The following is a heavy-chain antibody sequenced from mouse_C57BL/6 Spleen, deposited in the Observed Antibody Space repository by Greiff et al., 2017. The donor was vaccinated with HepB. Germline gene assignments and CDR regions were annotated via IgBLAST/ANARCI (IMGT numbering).Heavy chain of an antibody. CDR1: GFTFSSYA. CDR3: ARDGSSSYWYFDV. J-gene: IGHJ1*03. D-gene: IGHD1-1*01. CDR2: ISDGGSYT. V-gene: IGHV5-4*01. Sequence: DVMLVESGGGLVKPGGSLKLSCAASGFTFSSYAMSWVRQTPEKRLEWVATISDGGSYTYYPDNVKGRFTISRDNAKNNLYLQMSHLKSEDTAMYYCARDGSSSYWYFDVWGTGTTVTVSS.